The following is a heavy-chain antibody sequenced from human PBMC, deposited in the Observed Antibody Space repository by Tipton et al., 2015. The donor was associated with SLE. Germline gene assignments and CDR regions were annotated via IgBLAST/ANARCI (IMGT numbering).Heavy chain of an antibody. D-gene: IGHD6-13*01. CDR1: GGSLDSHY. CDR3: ARVRSSSWLSYFDY. V-gene: IGHV4-4*08. Sequence: LRLSCTVSGGSLDSHYWSWIRQPPGKGLEWIGYIYTSGSTNYNPSLKSRVTISVDTSKNQFSLKLSSVTAADTAVYYCARVRSSSWLSYFDYWGQGTLVTVSS. CDR2: IYTSGST. J-gene: IGHJ4*02.